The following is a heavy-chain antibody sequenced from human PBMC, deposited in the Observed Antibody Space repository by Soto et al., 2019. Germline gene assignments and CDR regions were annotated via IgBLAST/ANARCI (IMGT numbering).Heavy chain of an antibody. Sequence: EVQLVQSGTEGKKPVDSLKISCKASVYNFPYYWIAWMRQVPGKGLVWMGIIYPHDSDTRYSPSFQGHVTISADKSVTTASVQWNSLKASDGAIYYYARRGGTGWQTYYATDVWGQATTVTVSS. J-gene: IGHJ6*02. D-gene: IGHD2-8*02. CDR1: VYNFPYYW. CDR2: IYPHDSDT. CDR3: ARRGGTGWQTYYATDV. V-gene: IGHV5-51*01.